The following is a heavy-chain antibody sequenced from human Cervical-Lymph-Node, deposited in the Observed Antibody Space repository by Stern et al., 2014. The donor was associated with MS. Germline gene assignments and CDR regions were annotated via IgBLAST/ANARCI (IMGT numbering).Heavy chain of an antibody. D-gene: IGHD3-10*01. Sequence: QVQVVQSGAEVKKPGASVKVSCKASAYTITDYYTHWVRQAPGHGLEWMGCLNPTSGGPYSAQKSQDRLTMTRDTSISTASMELSGLRSGDTAIYYCARGGGYSYSTLDYWGQGTQVTVSS. J-gene: IGHJ4*02. V-gene: IGHV1-2*02. CDR1: AYTITDYY. CDR3: ARGGGYSYSTLDY. CDR2: LNPTSGGP.